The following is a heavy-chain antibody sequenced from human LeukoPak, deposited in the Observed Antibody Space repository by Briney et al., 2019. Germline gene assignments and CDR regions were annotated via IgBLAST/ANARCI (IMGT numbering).Heavy chain of an antibody. CDR2: ISASGDNT. J-gene: IGHJ4*02. Sequence: GRSLRLSYAASGLTFAGYDMSWVRRAPAKGLEWVSTISASGDNTYYARSVKGRFTISRDNSKNKLYLQLDSLRAEDTAVYYCAIRFCSAPRCCYFDYWGQGAVVTVSS. V-gene: IGHV3-23*01. D-gene: IGHD2-2*01. CDR3: AIRFCSAPRCCYFDY. CDR1: GLTFAGYD.